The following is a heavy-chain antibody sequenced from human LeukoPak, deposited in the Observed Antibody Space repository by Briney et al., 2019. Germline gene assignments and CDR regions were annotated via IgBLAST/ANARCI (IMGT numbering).Heavy chain of an antibody. CDR1: GFTFSSYW. J-gene: IGHJ6*02. CDR3: ARGGGLDV. V-gene: IGHV3-7*03. CDR2: INHNGNVN. D-gene: IGHD3-16*01. Sequence: PGGSLRLSCAASGFTFSSYWMNWARQAPGKGLEWVASINHNGNVNYYVDSVKGRITISRDNAKNPLYLQMSNLRAEDTAVYSCARGGGLDVWGQGATVTVSS.